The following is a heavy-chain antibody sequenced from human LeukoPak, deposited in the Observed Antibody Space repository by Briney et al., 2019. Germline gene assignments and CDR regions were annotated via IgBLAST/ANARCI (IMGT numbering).Heavy chain of an antibody. J-gene: IGHJ4*02. CDR2: IKQDGGEK. V-gene: IGHV3-7*01. Sequence: PGGSLRLSCAASGFTFSDYWMSWVRQAPGKGLEWVANIKQDGGEKYSVDSVKGRFTISRDNAKNSLFLQMNSLRAEDTALYYCARDRGNGFNSYFFDYWGQGTLATVSS. CDR1: GFTFSDYW. D-gene: IGHD5-24*01. CDR3: ARDRGNGFNSYFFDY.